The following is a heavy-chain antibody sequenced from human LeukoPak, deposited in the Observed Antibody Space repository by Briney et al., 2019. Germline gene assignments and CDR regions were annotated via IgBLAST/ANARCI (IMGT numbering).Heavy chain of an antibody. Sequence: SETLSLTCAVSGCSISSGHYWGWIRQPPGKGLEWIGSIYHSGGTYYNPSLKSRVTISVDTSKNQFSLKMKSVTAADTAVYYCAGFTPVVDYCSQGTLVTVSS. D-gene: IGHD2-15*01. CDR2: IYHSGGT. V-gene: IGHV4-38-2*01. CDR1: GCSISSGHY. CDR3: AGFTPVVDY. J-gene: IGHJ4*02.